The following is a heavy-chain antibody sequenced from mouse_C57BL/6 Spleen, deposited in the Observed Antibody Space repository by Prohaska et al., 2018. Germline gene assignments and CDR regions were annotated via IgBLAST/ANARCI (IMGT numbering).Heavy chain of an antibody. CDR2: ISSGGSYT. V-gene: IGHV5-6*01. Sequence: EVQLVESGGDLVKPGGSLKLSCAASGFTFSSYGMSWVRQTPDKRLEWVATISSGGSYTYYPDSVKGRFTISRDNAKNTLYLQMSSLKSEDTAMYYCARRDGAYWGQGTLVTVSA. CDR3: ARRDGAY. J-gene: IGHJ3*01. CDR1: GFTFSSYG. D-gene: IGHD2-3*01.